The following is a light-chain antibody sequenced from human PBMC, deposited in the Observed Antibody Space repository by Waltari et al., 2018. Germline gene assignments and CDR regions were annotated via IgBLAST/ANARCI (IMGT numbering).Light chain of an antibody. Sequence: DIQMTQSPSSLSASIGDRVTITCRARQSVGIYLNWYQQKPGKAPKLLIYGASTLHSGVPSRFSGSGSVTDFTLTITSLQPEDSATYCCQQSSSTLTFGGGTRVEI. V-gene: IGKV1-39*01. J-gene: IGKJ4*01. CDR1: QSVGIY. CDR2: GAS. CDR3: QQSSSTLT.